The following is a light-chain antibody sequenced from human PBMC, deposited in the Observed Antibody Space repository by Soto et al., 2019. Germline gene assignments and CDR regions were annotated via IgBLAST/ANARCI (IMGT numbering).Light chain of an antibody. J-gene: IGKJ2*01. CDR3: QHYTTYPYT. V-gene: IGKV1-5*03. CDR1: QSVGHW. CDR2: KAS. Sequence: DIQMTQSPSTLSVSVRDRVTITCRASQSVGHWLAWYQQKPGKAPKLLIYKASTLESGVPSRFSGSGFGTEFTLTISSLQPDDFATYYCQHYTTYPYTFGQGSKLEIK.